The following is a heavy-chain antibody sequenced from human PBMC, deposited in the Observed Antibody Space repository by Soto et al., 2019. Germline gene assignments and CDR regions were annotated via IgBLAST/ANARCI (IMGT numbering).Heavy chain of an antibody. D-gene: IGHD6-13*01. CDR2: MNPNSGNT. CDR1: GYTVTSYD. Sequence: QVQLVQSGAEVKKPGASVKVSCKASGYTVTSYDINWVRHATGQGLEWMGWMNPNSGNTGYAKKFQSIFTVTRNTSISIAYMDLRSLRSDESAVYYWASEGSADGTGWFAPWGQGSLVTVCS. V-gene: IGHV1-8*01. J-gene: IGHJ5*02. CDR3: ASEGSADGTGWFAP.